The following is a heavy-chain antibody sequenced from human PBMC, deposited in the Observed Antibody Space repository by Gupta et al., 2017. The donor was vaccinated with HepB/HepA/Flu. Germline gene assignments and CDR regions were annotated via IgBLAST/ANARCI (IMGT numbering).Heavy chain of an antibody. CDR1: GGTFSSYA. CDR2: IIPIFGTA. V-gene: IGHV1-69*01. Sequence: QVRLVQSGAEVKKPGSSVKVSCKASGGTFSSYAISWVRQAPGQGLEWMGGIIPIFGTANYAQKFQGRVTITADESTSTAYMELSSLRSEDTAVYYCARDYYGSGSYTEIDAFDIWGQGTMVTVSS. D-gene: IGHD3-10*01. J-gene: IGHJ3*02. CDR3: ARDYYGSGSYTEIDAFDI.